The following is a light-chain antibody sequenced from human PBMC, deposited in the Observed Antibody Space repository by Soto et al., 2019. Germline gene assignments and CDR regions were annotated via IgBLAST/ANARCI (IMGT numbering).Light chain of an antibody. Sequence: QYVLTQPPSASGTPGQRVIISCSGSNSNIGTYTVNWYQQLPGTAPKLLIYTDYQRPSGVPDRFSGSRSGTSASLAISGLQSEDEADYYCASWDDSLSGGVFGGGTKVTVL. V-gene: IGLV1-44*01. CDR1: NSNIGTYT. CDR3: ASWDDSLSGGV. CDR2: TDY. J-gene: IGLJ3*02.